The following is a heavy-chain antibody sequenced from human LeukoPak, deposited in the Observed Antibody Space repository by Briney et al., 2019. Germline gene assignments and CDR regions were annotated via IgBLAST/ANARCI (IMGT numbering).Heavy chain of an antibody. Sequence: PSETLSLTCTVSGGSISSQYWSLIRQPPGKGLEWIGYIYYSGITKYSPSLKSRVTISVDTSKNLFSLRLTSVTAADTAVYYCARTSYHYNSGDYGWYFDYWGQGTLVTVSA. CDR1: GGSISSQY. J-gene: IGHJ4*02. V-gene: IGHV4-59*11. CDR3: ARTSYHYNSGDYGWYFDY. CDR2: IYYSGIT. D-gene: IGHD3-10*01.